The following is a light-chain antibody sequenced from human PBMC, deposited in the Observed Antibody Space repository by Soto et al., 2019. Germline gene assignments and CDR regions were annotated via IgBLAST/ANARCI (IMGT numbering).Light chain of an antibody. CDR1: QTVRTNY. Sequence: EIVLTQSPGTLSLSPGERATLSCRASQTVRTNYLAWFQHKPGQAPRLLIYGASSMATGIPDRFSGSGSGTYFTLTINRLEPEDFAVYFCQQYSDSPLTFGGGTNVDIK. CDR3: QQYSDSPLT. J-gene: IGKJ4*01. CDR2: GAS. V-gene: IGKV3-20*01.